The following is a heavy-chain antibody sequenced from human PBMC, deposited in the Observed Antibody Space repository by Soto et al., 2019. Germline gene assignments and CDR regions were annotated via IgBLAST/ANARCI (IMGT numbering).Heavy chain of an antibody. J-gene: IGHJ4*02. CDR3: ARGGNRYSNTASGVGGFDF. V-gene: IGHV4-59*01. CDR2: IYYTGTT. CDR1: GVSISSSY. Sequence: SETLSLTCPVSGVSISSSYWSWIRQSPGTGLEWIGYIYYTGTTNYNPSLKRRVTILLDTAKNQFSLNVNSLTTADTAVYFCARGGNRYSNTASGVGGFDFWGQGTLVTVSS. D-gene: IGHD5-12*01.